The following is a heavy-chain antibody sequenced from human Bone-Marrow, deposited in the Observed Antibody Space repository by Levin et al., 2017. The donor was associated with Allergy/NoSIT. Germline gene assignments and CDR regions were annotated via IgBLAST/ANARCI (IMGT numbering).Heavy chain of an antibody. Sequence: SETLSLTCAVSGGSISSGGYSWSWIRQPPGKGLEWIGYIYHSGSTYYNPSLKSRVTISVDRSKNQFSLKLSSVTAADTAVYYCAREDRRVLRAFDYWGQGTLVTVSS. V-gene: IGHV4-30-2*01. CDR1: GGSISSGGYS. J-gene: IGHJ4*02. CDR3: AREDRRVLRAFDY. D-gene: IGHD2-15*01. CDR2: IYHSGST.